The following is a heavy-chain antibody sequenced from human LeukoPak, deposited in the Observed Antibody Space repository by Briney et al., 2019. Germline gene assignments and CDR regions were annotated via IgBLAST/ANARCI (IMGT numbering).Heavy chain of an antibody. D-gene: IGHD5-12*01. CDR3: ARGGRGDSGYDY. Sequence: SVKVSCRASGGTFSSYAISWVRQAPGQGLEWMGGIIPIFGTANYAQKFQGRVTITADESTSTAYMELSSLRSEDTAVYYCARGGRGDSGYDYWGQGTWSPSPQ. V-gene: IGHV1-69*01. J-gene: IGHJ4*02. CDR2: IIPIFGTA. CDR1: GGTFSSYA.